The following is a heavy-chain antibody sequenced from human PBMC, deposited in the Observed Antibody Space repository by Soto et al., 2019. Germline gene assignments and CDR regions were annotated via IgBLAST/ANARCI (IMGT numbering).Heavy chain of an antibody. J-gene: IGHJ6*03. CDR3: ARGRITMVRGVIKTGYYYMDV. Sequence: VQLVQSGAEVKQPGASVKVSCKASGYTFTSYDINWVRQATGQGLEWMGWMNPNSGNTGYAQKFQGRVTMTRNTSISTAYMELSSLRSEDTAVYYCARGRITMVRGVIKTGYYYMDVWGKGTTVTVSS. V-gene: IGHV1-8*01. D-gene: IGHD3-10*01. CDR1: GYTFTSYD. CDR2: MNPNSGNT.